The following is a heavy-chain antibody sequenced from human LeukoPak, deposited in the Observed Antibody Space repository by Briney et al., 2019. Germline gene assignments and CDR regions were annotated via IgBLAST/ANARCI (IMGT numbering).Heavy chain of an antibody. CDR1: DGSITNYD. CDR2: VHYSGTT. D-gene: IGHD5-12*01. Sequence: SETLSLTCTVSDGSITNYDWSWVRQPPGKGLEFIGHVHYSGTTNYNPSLRSRVTISLDTSKNKFSLNLTSVNVADTAVYYCARAGGYSGYASNWGQGTLVTVSS. V-gene: IGHV4-59*01. J-gene: IGHJ4*02. CDR3: ARAGGYSGYASN.